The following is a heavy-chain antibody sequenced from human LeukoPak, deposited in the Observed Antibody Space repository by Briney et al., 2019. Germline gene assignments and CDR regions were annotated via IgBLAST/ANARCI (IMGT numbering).Heavy chain of an antibody. V-gene: IGHV3-30*02. J-gene: IGHJ6*03. CDR2: IRYDGSNK. D-gene: IGHD2-21*01. CDR3: TRERTSYCGGDCYSYYYYMDV. Sequence: AGGSLRLSCAASGFTFSSYGMHWVRQAPGKGLEWVAFIRYDGSNKYYADSVKGRFTISRDNSKNTLYLQMNSLKTEDTAVYYCTRERTSYCGGDCYSYYYYMDVWGKGTTVTVSS. CDR1: GFTFSSYG.